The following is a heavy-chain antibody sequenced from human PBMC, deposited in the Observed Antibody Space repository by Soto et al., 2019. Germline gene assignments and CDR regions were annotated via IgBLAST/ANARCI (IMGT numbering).Heavy chain of an antibody. Sequence: GGSLRLSCAASGFTFSNAWMSWVRQAPGKGLEWVGRIKSKTDGGTTDYGAPGKGRFTISRDDSKNTLYLQMNSLKTEDTAVYYCTTERADYDFWSGYLDAFDIWGQGTMVTVSS. V-gene: IGHV3-15*01. CDR2: IKSKTDGGTT. D-gene: IGHD3-3*01. J-gene: IGHJ3*02. CDR3: TTERADYDFWSGYLDAFDI. CDR1: GFTFSNAW.